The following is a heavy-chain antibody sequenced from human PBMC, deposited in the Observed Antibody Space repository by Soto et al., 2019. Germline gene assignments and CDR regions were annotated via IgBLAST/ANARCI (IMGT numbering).Heavy chain of an antibody. CDR3: AREEGFRITMDRGRWFDP. CDR2: VNPISGDT. V-gene: IGHV1-2*02. J-gene: IGHJ5*02. D-gene: IGHD3-10*01. CDR1: GYTFTGYY. Sequence: QIQLVQSGAEVKKPGASVKVSCRASGYTFTGYYLHWVRQAPGQGLEWMGWVNPISGDTNYAQKFQDRVIMTRDRYITTVHMELSGLRSDDTAVYYCAREEGFRITMDRGRWFDPWGQGTLVTVSS.